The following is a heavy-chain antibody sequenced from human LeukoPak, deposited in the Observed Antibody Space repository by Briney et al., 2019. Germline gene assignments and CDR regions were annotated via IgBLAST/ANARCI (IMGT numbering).Heavy chain of an antibody. CDR1: GFTFSSYA. J-gene: IGHJ4*02. D-gene: IGHD3-9*01. CDR2: LSGSGSSA. Sequence: GGSLRLSCAASGFTFSSYAMSWVRQAPGKGLEWVSGLSGSGSSAYYADSVKGRFTISRDNSKNTLYLQMNSLRPEDTAVYYCAKGLTNLGDDWGQGTLVTVSS. V-gene: IGHV3-23*01. CDR3: AKGLTNLGDD.